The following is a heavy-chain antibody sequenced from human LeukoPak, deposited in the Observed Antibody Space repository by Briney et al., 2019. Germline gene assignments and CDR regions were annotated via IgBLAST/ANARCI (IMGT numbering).Heavy chain of an antibody. CDR1: GFTFSSYE. CDR3: AREGRVNWNDEGDFDY. Sequence: PGGSLRLSCAASGFTFSSYEMNWVRQAPGKGLEWVSYISSSGSTIYYADSVKGRFTISRDNAKNSLYLQMNSLRAEDTAVYYRAREGRVNWNDEGDFDYWGQGTLVTVSS. D-gene: IGHD1-1*01. J-gene: IGHJ4*02. V-gene: IGHV3-48*03. CDR2: ISSSGSTI.